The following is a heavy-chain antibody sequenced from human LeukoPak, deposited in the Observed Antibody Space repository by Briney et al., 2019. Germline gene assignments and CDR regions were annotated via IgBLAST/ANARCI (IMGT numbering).Heavy chain of an antibody. D-gene: IGHD6-6*01. CDR3: ATDHIEDYSSSSRENFYFYMDV. J-gene: IGHJ6*03. V-gene: IGHV1-24*01. Sequence: PQASVKVSCKVSGYSLTKLSMHWVRQAPGKGLEWMGGFDPEDVETFYAQNLQGRVTMTEDLSTGTAYMELSSLRSEDTAVYYCATDHIEDYSSSSRENFYFYMDVWGTGTTVTVSS. CDR1: GYSLTKLS. CDR2: FDPEDVET.